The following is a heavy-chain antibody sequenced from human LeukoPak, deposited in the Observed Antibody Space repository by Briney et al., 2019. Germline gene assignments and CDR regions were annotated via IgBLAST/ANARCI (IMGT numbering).Heavy chain of an antibody. J-gene: IGHJ3*02. Sequence: GGSLRLSCAASGFTFSSYSMNWVPQAPGKGLEWVSSISSSSSYIYYADSVKGRFTISRDNAKNSLYLQMNSLRAEDTAVYYCASLRYCTNGVCYGGLQDDAFDIWGQGTMVTVSS. D-gene: IGHD2-8*01. CDR2: ISSSSSYI. CDR3: ASLRYCTNGVCYGGLQDDAFDI. CDR1: GFTFSSYS. V-gene: IGHV3-21*01.